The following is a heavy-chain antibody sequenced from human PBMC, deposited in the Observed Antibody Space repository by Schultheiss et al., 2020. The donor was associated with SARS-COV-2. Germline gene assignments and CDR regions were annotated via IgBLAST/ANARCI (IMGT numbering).Heavy chain of an antibody. J-gene: IGHJ5*02. Sequence: SETLSLTCTVSGGSISSGGYYWSWIRQHPGKGLEWIGYIYYSGSTYYNPSLKSRVTISVDTSKNQFSLKLSSVTAADTAVYYCARHTTYDFWSGYWAGWFDPWGQGTLVTVSS. CDR2: IYYSGST. D-gene: IGHD3-3*01. CDR3: ARHTTYDFWSGYWAGWFDP. CDR1: GGSISSGGYY. V-gene: IGHV4-31*03.